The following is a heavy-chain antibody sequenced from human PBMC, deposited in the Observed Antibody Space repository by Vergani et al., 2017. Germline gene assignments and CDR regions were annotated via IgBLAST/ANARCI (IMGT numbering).Heavy chain of an antibody. CDR1: GGSISSYF. Sequence: QVQLQESGPGLLKPSETLSLTCTVSGGSISSYFSSCVRQPPGKGLEWIGYIYYSGSTNYNPSIKSRVTISVDTSKNQFSLKLSSVTAADTAVYYWAMNPYCGGDCYSDAFDIWGQGTMVTVSS. D-gene: IGHD2-21*02. V-gene: IGHV4-59*01. J-gene: IGHJ3*02. CDR2: IYYSGST. CDR3: AMNPYCGGDCYSDAFDI.